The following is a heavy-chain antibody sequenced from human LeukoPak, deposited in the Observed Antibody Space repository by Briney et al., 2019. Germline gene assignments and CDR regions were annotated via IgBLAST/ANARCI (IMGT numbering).Heavy chain of an antibody. CDR1: GFTFSSYG. J-gene: IGHJ6*02. CDR2: ISYDGSNK. V-gene: IGHV3-30*03. CDR3: ARERYYDFWSGYYPTYYYYGMDV. D-gene: IGHD3-3*01. Sequence: GGSLRLSCAASGFTFSSYGMHWVRQAPGKGLEWVAVISYDGSNKYYADSVKGRFTISKDNSKNTLYLQMNSLRAEDTAVYYCARERYYDFWSGYYPTYYYYGMDVWGQGTTVTVSS.